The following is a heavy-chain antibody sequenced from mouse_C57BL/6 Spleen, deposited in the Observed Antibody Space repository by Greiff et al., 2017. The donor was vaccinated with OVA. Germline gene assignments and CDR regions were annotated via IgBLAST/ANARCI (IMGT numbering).Heavy chain of an antibody. CDR3: TRERYYGSSTTAWFAY. V-gene: IGHV1-15*01. CDR2: IDPETGGT. Sequence: VKLQESGAELVRPGASVTLSCKASGYTFTDYEMHWVKQTPVHGLEWIGAIDPETGGTAYNQKFKGKAILTADKSSSTAYMELRSLTSEDSAVYYCTRERYYGSSTTAWFAYWGQGTLVTVSA. D-gene: IGHD1-1*01. CDR1: GYTFTDYE. J-gene: IGHJ3*01.